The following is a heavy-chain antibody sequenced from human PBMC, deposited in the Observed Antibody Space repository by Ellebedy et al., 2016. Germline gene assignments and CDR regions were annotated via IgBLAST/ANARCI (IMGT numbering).Heavy chain of an antibody. CDR2: ISHDESNQ. Sequence: GESLKISXSASGFTFTSYSMHWVRQAPGQGPEWVAVISHDESNQDYIDSVKGRFTISRDNFKNTLYLQMNSLRPKDSAVYYCARGVGGFWGRGTLVTVSS. J-gene: IGHJ4*02. D-gene: IGHD1-26*01. V-gene: IGHV3-30-3*01. CDR1: GFTFTSYS. CDR3: ARGVGGF.